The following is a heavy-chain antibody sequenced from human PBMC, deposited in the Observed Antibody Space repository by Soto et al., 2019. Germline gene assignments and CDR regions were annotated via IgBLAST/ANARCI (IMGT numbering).Heavy chain of an antibody. J-gene: IGHJ4*02. V-gene: IGHV1-45*02. CDR1: GNTFTYRY. Sequence: GASVKVSCKALGNTFTYRYLHWVRQAPGQALEWMGWITPFNGDVHYAQKFQERVTITRDRSINTAYMRMSSLRSEDTAMYYCARGGAGSGHFPWERPTHGGRGTRDPVSP. CDR2: ITPFNGDV. D-gene: IGHD1-26*01. CDR3: ARGGAGSGHFPWERPTH.